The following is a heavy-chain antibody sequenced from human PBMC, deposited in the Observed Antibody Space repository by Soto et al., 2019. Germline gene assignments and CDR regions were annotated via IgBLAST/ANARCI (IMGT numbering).Heavy chain of an antibody. D-gene: IGHD5-18*01. CDR2: ISWNGGTI. J-gene: IGHJ4*02. CDR3: TKGRRYRYGQDLDY. CDR1: GFTFDDYA. Sequence: ESGGGLVQPGRSLRLSCAASGFTFDDYAMHWVRQPPGKGLEWVSGISWNGGTIGYADSVKGRFTISRDSAKNSLYMQMNSLRTDDTALYYCTKGRRYRYGQDLDYWGQGTQVTGSS. V-gene: IGHV3-9*01.